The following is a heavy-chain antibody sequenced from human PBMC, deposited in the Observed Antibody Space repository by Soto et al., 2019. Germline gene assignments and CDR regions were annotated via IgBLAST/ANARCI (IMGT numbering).Heavy chain of an antibody. J-gene: IGHJ6*02. CDR3: AREPPYSSSSVYYYYGMDV. D-gene: IGHD6-6*01. V-gene: IGHV1-46*01. Sequence: QVQLVQSGAEVKKPGASVKVSCKASGYTFTSYYMHWVRQAPGQGLEWMGIINPSGGSTSYAQKFQVRVTRTRDTSTSTVYMDLSSLRSEDTAVYYCAREPPYSSSSVYYYYGMDVWGQGTTVTVSS. CDR2: INPSGGST. CDR1: GYTFTSYY.